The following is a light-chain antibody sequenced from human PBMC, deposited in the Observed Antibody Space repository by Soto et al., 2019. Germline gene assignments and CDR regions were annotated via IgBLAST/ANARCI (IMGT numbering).Light chain of an antibody. J-gene: IGLJ2*01. CDR3: SSYTSSSVV. CDR1: SSDVGGYNY. CDR2: EVS. V-gene: IGLV2-14*01. Sequence: QSALTQPASVSGSPGQSITISCTGTSSDVGGYNYVSWYQQHPGKAPKLMIYEVSNRPSGVSNRFSGSKSGNTASLTISGLQAGDEAYYYCSSYTSSSVVFGGGTKLTVL.